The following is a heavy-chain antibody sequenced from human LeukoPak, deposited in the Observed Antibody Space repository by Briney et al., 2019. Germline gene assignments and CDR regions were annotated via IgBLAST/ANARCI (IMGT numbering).Heavy chain of an antibody. V-gene: IGHV3-21*01. J-gene: IGHJ4*02. CDR1: GFTFSSYS. CDR3: VRVDHSLGKTYFDY. D-gene: IGHD2-21*01. Sequence: GGSLRLSCTVSGFTFSSYSLNWVRQAPGKGLEWVSSISSSSSFMYYADSVKGRFTVSRDNAKNELYLQMNSLRAEDTAVYYCVRVDHSLGKTYFDYWGQGTLVIVSS. CDR2: ISSSSSFM.